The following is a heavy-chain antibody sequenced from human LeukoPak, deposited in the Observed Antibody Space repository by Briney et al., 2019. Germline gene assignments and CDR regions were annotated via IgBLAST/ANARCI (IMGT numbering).Heavy chain of an antibody. V-gene: IGHV3-23*01. CDR3: AKVRRTSGYFDY. CDR2: ISGSGGST. CDR1: GFTFSSYA. Sequence: GGSLRLSCAASGFTFSSYAMSWVHQAPGKGVEGVSAISGSGGSTYYADSVKGRFTIYRDNSKNTLYLQMNSLRAEDTAVYYCAKVRRTSGYFDYWGQGTLVTVSS. J-gene: IGHJ4*02. D-gene: IGHD2-15*01.